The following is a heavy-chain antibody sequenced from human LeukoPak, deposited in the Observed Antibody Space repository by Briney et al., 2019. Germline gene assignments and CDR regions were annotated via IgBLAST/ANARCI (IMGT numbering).Heavy chain of an antibody. V-gene: IGHV5-51*01. Sequence: GESLKISCKVSGYSFTNHWIGWVRQMPGKGLEWMGIIYQGDSDTRYSPSFRGHVTISVDKSISTAYLQWSSLKASDTAMYFCARHVDGSSWYADYWGQGTLVTVSS. CDR2: IYQGDSDT. CDR1: GYSFTNHW. J-gene: IGHJ4*02. CDR3: ARHVDGSSWYADY. D-gene: IGHD6-13*01.